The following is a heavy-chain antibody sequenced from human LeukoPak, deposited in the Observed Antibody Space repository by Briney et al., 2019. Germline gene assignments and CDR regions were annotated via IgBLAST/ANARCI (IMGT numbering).Heavy chain of an antibody. D-gene: IGHD6-13*01. Sequence: GRPLSLLCRASGLPYSCYDTQGVRGSTEKALVGVAVISYDGSNKYYADSVKGRFTISRDNSKNTLYLQMNSLRAEDTAVYYCAKDLAAAAGSPDYWGQGTLGTVSS. CDR3: AKDLAAAAGSPDY. CDR1: GLPYSCYD. J-gene: IGHJ4*02. V-gene: IGHV3-30*18. CDR2: ISYDGSNK.